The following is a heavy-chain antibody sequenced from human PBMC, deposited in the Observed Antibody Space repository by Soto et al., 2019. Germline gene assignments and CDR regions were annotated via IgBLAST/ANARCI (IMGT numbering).Heavy chain of an antibody. V-gene: IGHV3-9*01. CDR1: GFIFDDFA. CDR3: TKVGGLYDFWSGPLHFDL. J-gene: IGHJ4*02. Sequence: EAQLVESGGGLVQPGRSLRLYCAGSGFIFDDFAIHWVRQAPGKGLEWVSGISCNSDSIGYADSVKGRFTISRDNAKNSLYLQMNSLRVEDTALYYCTKVGGLYDFWSGPLHFDLWGQGTLVTVSS. CDR2: ISCNSDSI. D-gene: IGHD3-3*01.